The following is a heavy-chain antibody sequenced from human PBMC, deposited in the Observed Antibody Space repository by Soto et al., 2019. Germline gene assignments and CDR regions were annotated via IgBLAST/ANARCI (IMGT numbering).Heavy chain of an antibody. CDR3: ATRALYYDILTGYYRTPHFDY. J-gene: IGHJ4*02. V-gene: IGHV4-34*01. CDR1: GGSCSGYY. Sequence: ETLSLTCAVYGGSCSGYYWSWIRQPPGKGLEWIGEINHSGSTNYNPSLKSRVTISVDTSKNQFSLKLSSVTAADTAVYYCATRALYYDILTGYYRTPHFDYWGQGTLVTVSS. D-gene: IGHD3-9*01. CDR2: INHSGST.